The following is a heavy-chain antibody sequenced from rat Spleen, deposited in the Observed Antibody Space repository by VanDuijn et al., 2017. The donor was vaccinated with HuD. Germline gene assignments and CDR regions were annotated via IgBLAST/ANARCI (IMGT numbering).Heavy chain of an antibody. CDR2: ISYSGST. CDR1: GYSITSNY. V-gene: IGHV3-1*01. CDR3: AIYLIRGGFDY. Sequence: EVQLQESGPGLVKPSQSLSLTCSVTGYSITSNYWAWIRKFPGNKMEWMGYISYSGSTSYNPSLKSRISITRDKSKNQFFLHLNSVTTEDTATYYCAIYLIRGGFDYWGQGVMVTVSS. D-gene: IGHD4-3*01. J-gene: IGHJ2*01.